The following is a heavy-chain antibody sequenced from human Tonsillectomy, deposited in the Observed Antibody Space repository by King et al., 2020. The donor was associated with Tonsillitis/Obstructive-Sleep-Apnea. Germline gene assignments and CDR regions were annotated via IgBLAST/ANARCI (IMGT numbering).Heavy chain of an antibody. Sequence: VQLVQSGAGVKKPGESLRISCEGSGYSFSNYWINWVRQMPGKGLEWMGRIDPSDSYTNYSPSFQGHVTISVDKSISTAYLQWSSLKASDTAMYYCAIRVYDDNAWSMAVWGQGTTVIVSS. CDR3: AIRVYDDNAWSMAV. CDR1: GYSFSNYW. D-gene: IGHD5/OR15-5a*01. J-gene: IGHJ6*02. V-gene: IGHV5-10-1*03. CDR2: IDPSDSYT.